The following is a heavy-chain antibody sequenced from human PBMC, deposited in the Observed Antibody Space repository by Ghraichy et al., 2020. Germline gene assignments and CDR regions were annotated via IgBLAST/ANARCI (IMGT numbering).Heavy chain of an antibody. CDR1: GFTFSSYW. CDR3: ARGGTAMVWGSWFDP. CDR2: IKQDGSEK. Sequence: GESLNISCAASGFTFSSYWMSWVRQAPGKGLEWVANIKQDGSEKYYVDSVKGRFTISRDNAKNSLYLQMNSLRAEDTAVYYCARGGTAMVWGSWFDPWGQGTLVTVSS. D-gene: IGHD5-18*01. J-gene: IGHJ5*02. V-gene: IGHV3-7*01.